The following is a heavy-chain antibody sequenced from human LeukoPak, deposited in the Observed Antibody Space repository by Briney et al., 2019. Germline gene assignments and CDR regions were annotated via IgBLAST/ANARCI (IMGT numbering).Heavy chain of an antibody. D-gene: IGHD3-10*01. CDR2: IYYSGST. CDR3: ARGYYYASGSSANYYYYMDV. CDR1: GGSISSSSYY. Sequence: PSETPSLTCNVSGGSISSSSYYWGWIRQPPGKGLEWIGSIYYSGSTYYNPSLKSRVTISVDTSKNQFSLKLSSVTAADTAVYYCARGYYYASGSSANYYYYMDVWGKGTTVTISS. J-gene: IGHJ6*03. V-gene: IGHV4-39*07.